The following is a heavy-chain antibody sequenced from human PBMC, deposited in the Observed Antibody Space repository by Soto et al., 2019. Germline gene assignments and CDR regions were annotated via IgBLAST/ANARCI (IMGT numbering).Heavy chain of an antibody. V-gene: IGHV1-8*01. CDR3: ARGWDYGVWYGMDV. CDR1: GYTFPRYD. CDR2: MNPNSGNT. Sequence: ASVKVSRQASGYTFPRYDIKRVGQATGQGLEWMGWMNPNSGNTGYAQKFQGRVTMTRNTSISTAYMELSSLRSEDTAVYYCARGWDYGVWYGMDVWGQGTTVTVSS. J-gene: IGHJ6*02. D-gene: IGHD4-17*01.